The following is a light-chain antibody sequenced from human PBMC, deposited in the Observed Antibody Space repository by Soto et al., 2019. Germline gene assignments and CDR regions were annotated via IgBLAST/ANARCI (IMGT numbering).Light chain of an antibody. CDR2: AAS. J-gene: IGKJ4*01. Sequence: DVQMTQSPSTLSASVGDRVTITCRASQSINNLLAWYQQKPGKAPKLLIYAASTLQSEVPSRFSASGSGTDFTLTISSLQPEDFATYFCQQSYSLLPTFGEGTKVELK. CDR1: QSINNL. V-gene: IGKV1-39*01. CDR3: QQSYSLLPT.